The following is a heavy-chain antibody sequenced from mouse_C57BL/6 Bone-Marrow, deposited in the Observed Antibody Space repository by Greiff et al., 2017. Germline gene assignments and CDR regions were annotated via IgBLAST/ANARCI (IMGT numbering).Heavy chain of an antibody. J-gene: IGHJ4*01. CDR2: IYPRSGNT. CDR3: ARSSYYGSSRYYAMDY. CDR1: GYTFTSSG. D-gene: IGHD1-1*01. V-gene: IGHV1-81*01. Sequence: VQLKESGAELARPGASVKLSCKASGYTFTSSGISWVKQRTGQGLEWIGEIYPRSGNTYYNEKFKGKATLTADKSSSTAYMELRSLTSEDSAVYFCARSSYYGSSRYYAMDYWGQGTSVTVSS.